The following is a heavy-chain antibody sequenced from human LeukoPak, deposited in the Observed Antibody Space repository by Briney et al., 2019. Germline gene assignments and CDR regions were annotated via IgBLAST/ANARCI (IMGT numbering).Heavy chain of an antibody. J-gene: IGHJ4*02. Sequence: PGGSLRLSCAASGFTFDDYAMNWVRQAPGKGLEWVSYISSSSSTIYYADSVKGRFTISRDNAKNSLYLQMNSLRAEDTAVYYCARDRGVYGDDYWGQGTLVTVSS. CDR2: ISSSSSTI. CDR3: ARDRGVYGDDY. CDR1: GFTFDDYA. D-gene: IGHD4-17*01. V-gene: IGHV3-48*01.